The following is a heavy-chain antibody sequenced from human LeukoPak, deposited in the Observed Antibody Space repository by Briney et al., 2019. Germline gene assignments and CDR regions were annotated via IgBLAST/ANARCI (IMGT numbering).Heavy chain of an antibody. CDR3: ASSGYHYQLDY. CDR2: IYSGVST. D-gene: IGHD3-22*01. V-gene: IGHV3-66*01. J-gene: IGHJ4*02. CDR1: GFTVSSNY. Sequence: GGSLRLSCAASGFTVSSNYMNWVRQAPGKGLEWVSVIYSGVSTYYADSVKGRFTISRDNSKNTLYLQMNSLRGEDTAVYYCASSGYHYQLDYWGQGTLVTVSS.